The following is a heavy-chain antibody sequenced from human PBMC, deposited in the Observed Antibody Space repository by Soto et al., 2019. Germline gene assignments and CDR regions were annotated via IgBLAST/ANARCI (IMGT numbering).Heavy chain of an antibody. CDR3: AKVTVTAPGYYYGMDV. Sequence: PGESLKISCAASGFTFSSYAMSWVRQAPGKGLEWVSAISGSGGSTYYADSVRGRFTISRDNSKNTLYLQMNSLRAEDTAVYYCAKVTVTAPGYYYGMDVWGQGTTVTV. CDR2: ISGSGGST. D-gene: IGHD4-17*01. CDR1: GFTFSSYA. J-gene: IGHJ6*02. V-gene: IGHV3-23*01.